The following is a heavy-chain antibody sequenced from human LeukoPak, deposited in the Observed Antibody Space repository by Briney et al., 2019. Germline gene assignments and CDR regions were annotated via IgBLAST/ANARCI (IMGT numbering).Heavy chain of an antibody. Sequence: ASVKVSCKASGGTFSSYAISWVRQAPGQGLEWMGWINPNSGGTNYAQKFQGRVTMTRDTSISTAYMELSRLRSDDTAVYYCARLATSDLDFDYWGQGTLVTVSS. D-gene: IGHD1-26*01. CDR1: GGTFSSYA. CDR2: INPNSGGT. V-gene: IGHV1-2*02. J-gene: IGHJ4*02. CDR3: ARLATSDLDFDY.